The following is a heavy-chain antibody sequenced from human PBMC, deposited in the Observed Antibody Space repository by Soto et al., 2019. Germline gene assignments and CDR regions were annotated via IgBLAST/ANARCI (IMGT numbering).Heavy chain of an antibody. V-gene: IGHV4-31*02. CDR1: GASTVSHYH. J-gene: IGHJ4*02. D-gene: IGHD1-26*01. CDR2: IFNSGTP. CDR3: ALALGPTTGLAS. Sequence: QVQLQESGPGLVKPSQTLSLTCSVSGASTVSHYHWTWIRQPPGKGLEWMGYIFNSGTPFYTPSLTSRLSISMGTSGNHFSLALRSVTAADTAVYYCALALGPTTGLASWGQGTLVTVS.